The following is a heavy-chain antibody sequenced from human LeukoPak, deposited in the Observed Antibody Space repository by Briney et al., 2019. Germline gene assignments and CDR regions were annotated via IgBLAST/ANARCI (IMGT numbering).Heavy chain of an antibody. CDR1: GFTFSSYW. V-gene: IGHV3-7*01. CDR2: IKQDGSEK. J-gene: IGHJ4*02. D-gene: IGHD3-22*01. CDR3: ARHLRLSSGYLLYYFDS. Sequence: GGSLRLSSAASGFTFSSYWMSWVRQAPGKGLEWVANIKQDGSEKYYVDSVKGRFTISRDNAKNSLYLQMNSLRAEDTAVYYCARHLRLSSGYLLYYFDSWGQGTLVTVSS.